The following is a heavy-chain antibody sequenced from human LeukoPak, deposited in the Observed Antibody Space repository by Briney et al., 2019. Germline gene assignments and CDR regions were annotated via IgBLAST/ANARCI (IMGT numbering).Heavy chain of an antibody. Sequence: ASVKVSCKASGGTFISYAMSWVRQAPGKGLEWVSAISGSGGSTYYADSVKGRFTISRDNSKNTLYLQMNSLRAEDTAVYYCAKIGVRWYYYWGQGTLVTVSS. D-gene: IGHD4-23*01. CDR2: ISGSGGST. J-gene: IGHJ4*02. CDR1: GGTFISYA. CDR3: AKIGVRWYYY. V-gene: IGHV3-23*01.